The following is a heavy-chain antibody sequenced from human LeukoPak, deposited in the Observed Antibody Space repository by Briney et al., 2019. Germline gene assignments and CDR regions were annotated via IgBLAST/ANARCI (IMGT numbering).Heavy chain of an antibody. CDR1: GGTFSSYA. CDR3: AREVGITAYYFDY. V-gene: IGHV1-69*01. CDR2: IIPIFGTA. J-gene: IGHJ4*02. D-gene: IGHD1-14*01. Sequence: GASVKVSCKASGGTFSSYAISWVRQAPGQGLEWMGGIIPIFGTANYAQKFQGRVTITADESTSTAYMELSSLRSEDTAVYYCAREVGITAYYFDYWGQGTLVTVSS.